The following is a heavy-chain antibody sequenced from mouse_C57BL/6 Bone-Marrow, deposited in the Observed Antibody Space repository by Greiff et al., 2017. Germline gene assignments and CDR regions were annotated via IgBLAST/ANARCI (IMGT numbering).Heavy chain of an antibody. CDR2: IYPGNSDT. CDR1: GYTFTRYW. J-gene: IGHJ3*01. V-gene: IGHV1-5*01. D-gene: IGHD2-5*01. CDR3: TCGYYSSPFAY. Sequence: VQLQQSGPVLARPGASVKMSCKTSGYTFTRYWMHWVKQRPGPGLEWIGAIYPGNSDTSYNQKFKGKAKLTAVKSASTADLERSSLTNDDSAVEYWTCGYYSSPFAYWGQGTLVTVSA.